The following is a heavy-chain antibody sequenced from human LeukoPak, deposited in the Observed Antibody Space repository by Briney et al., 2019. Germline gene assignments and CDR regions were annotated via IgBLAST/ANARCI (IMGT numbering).Heavy chain of an antibody. CDR2: ISGSGGTT. CDR3: AREGRIAVAAYFDY. CDR1: GFTFNNYA. D-gene: IGHD6-19*01. V-gene: IGHV3-23*01. Sequence: GGSLRLSCAASGFTFNNYAMTWVRQAPGKGLEWVSAISGSGGTTLYADSVKGRFTISRDNAKNSLYLQMNSLRAEDTAVYYCAREGRIAVAAYFDYWGQGTLVTVSS. J-gene: IGHJ4*02.